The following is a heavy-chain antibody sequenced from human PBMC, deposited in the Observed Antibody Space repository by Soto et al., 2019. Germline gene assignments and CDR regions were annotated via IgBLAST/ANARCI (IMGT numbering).Heavy chain of an antibody. V-gene: IGHV3-30*03. Sequence: QVQLVESGGGVVQPGRSLRLYCAASGFTFSSYGMHWVRQAPGKGLEWVAVISYDGSNKYYADSVKGRFTISRYNSKNTLYLQMNSLRAEDTAVYYCAQPADSSGYLLVYWGQGTLVTVSS. CDR3: AQPADSSGYLLVY. D-gene: IGHD3-22*01. CDR1: GFTFSSYG. J-gene: IGHJ4*02. CDR2: ISYDGSNK.